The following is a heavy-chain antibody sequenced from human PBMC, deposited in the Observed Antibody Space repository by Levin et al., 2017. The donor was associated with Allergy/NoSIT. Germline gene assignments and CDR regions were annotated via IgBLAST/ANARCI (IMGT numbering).Heavy chain of an antibody. J-gene: IGHJ4*02. CDR2: IFWNDDK. CDR1: SLTTSGVG. CDR3: AHHLVRFRGFFY. Sequence: SLTTSGVGVGWIRQPPGKALEWLALIFWNDDKRYSPSLKSRLTITKDTSKNQVVVTMTNMDPVDTATYYCAHHLVRFRGFFYWGQGTLVTVSS. V-gene: IGHV2-5*01. D-gene: IGHD3-10*01.